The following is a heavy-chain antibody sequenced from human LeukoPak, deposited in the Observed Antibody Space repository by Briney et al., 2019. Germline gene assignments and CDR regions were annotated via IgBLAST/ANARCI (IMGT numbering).Heavy chain of an antibody. Sequence: CQTLPLTRTVSGGSINSGGYYWSWIRQHPGKGLEWIGYIYYSGHTYYNPSLKSRITISLDTSKNQFSLKLSSVTAADTAVYYCARGSSGWLRFGYWGQGTLV. CDR3: ARGSSGWLRFGY. CDR2: IYYSGHT. CDR1: GGSINSGGYY. V-gene: IGHV4-31*03. J-gene: IGHJ4*02. D-gene: IGHD6-19*01.